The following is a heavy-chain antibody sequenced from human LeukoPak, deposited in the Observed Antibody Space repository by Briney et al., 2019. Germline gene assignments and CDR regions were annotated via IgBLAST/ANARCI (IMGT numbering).Heavy chain of an antibody. J-gene: IGHJ4*02. CDR1: GFTYSSYS. CDR2: ISATSNYI. D-gene: IGHD5-18*01. V-gene: IGHV3-21*01. Sequence: GGSLRLSCAASGFTYSSYSMNWVRQAPGKGLEWVSSISATSNYIYYADSVKGRFTISRDSAKNSLYLQMNSLRAEDTAVYFCARDRSGYTFDDWGQGTLVTVSS. CDR3: ARDRSGYTFDD.